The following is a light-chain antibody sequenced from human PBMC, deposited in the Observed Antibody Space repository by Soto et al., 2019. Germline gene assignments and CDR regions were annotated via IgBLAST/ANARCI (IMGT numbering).Light chain of an antibody. CDR2: AAS. CDR3: QQLNSYPLT. Sequence: IQLTHSPSSLSASVGDRVTITCRASQGISSYLAWYQQKPGKAPKLLIYAASTLQSGVPSRFSGSGSGTDLTRTISSLQPEDFATYYCQQLNSYPLTVGGGTKVDIK. V-gene: IGKV1-9*01. CDR1: QGISSY. J-gene: IGKJ4*01.